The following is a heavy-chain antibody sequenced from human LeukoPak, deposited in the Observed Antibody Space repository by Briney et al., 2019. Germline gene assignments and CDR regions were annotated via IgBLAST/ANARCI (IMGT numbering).Heavy chain of an antibody. Sequence: SETLSLTCAVYGGSFSGYYWSWIRQPPGKGLEWIGEINHSGSTNYNPSLKSRVTISVDTSKNQFSLKLSSVTAADTAVYYCARAKSIFGDAFDIWGQGTMVTVSS. CDR2: INHSGST. D-gene: IGHD3-3*01. CDR3: ARAKSIFGDAFDI. CDR1: GGSFSGYY. V-gene: IGHV4-34*01. J-gene: IGHJ3*02.